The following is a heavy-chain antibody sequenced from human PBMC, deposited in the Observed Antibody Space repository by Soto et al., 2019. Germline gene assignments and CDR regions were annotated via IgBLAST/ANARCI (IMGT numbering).Heavy chain of an antibody. CDR2: IYYSGST. J-gene: IGHJ4*02. Sequence: TSETLCLTCTVSGGSIISSSYYWGWIRQPPGKGLEWIGSIYYSGSTYYNPSLKSRVTISVDTSKNQFSLKLSSVTAADTAVYYCARVGCSSTSCHWRVYYFDYWGQGTLVTVSS. V-gene: IGHV4-39*01. CDR1: GGSIISSSYY. D-gene: IGHD2-2*01. CDR3: ARVGCSSTSCHWRVYYFDY.